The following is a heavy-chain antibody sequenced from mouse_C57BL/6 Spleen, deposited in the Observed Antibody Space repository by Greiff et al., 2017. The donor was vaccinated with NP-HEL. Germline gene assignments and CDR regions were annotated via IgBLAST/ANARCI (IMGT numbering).Heavy chain of an antibody. CDR3: AILDYAMDY. J-gene: IGHJ4*01. V-gene: IGHV1-18*01. Sequence: EVQLQQSGPELVKPGASVKIPCKASGYTFTDYNMGWVKQSHGKSLELIGDINPNNVGTIYNQKFKGKATLTVDKSSSTAYMELRSLISEDTAVYYCAILDYAMDYWGQGTSVTVSS. CDR2: INPNNVGT. CDR1: GYTFTDYN.